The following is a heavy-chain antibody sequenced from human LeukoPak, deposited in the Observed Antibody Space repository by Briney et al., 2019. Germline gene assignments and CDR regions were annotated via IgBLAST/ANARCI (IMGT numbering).Heavy chain of an antibody. V-gene: IGHV3-9*01. J-gene: IGHJ5*02. Sequence: GRSLRLSCAASGFTFDDYAMHWVRQAPGKGLEWVSGISWNSGSIGYADSVKGRFTISRDNAKNSLYLQVNSLRAEDTALYYCAKGSSWYPEPNNWFDPWGQGTLVTVSS. CDR1: GFTFDDYA. CDR2: ISWNSGSI. D-gene: IGHD6-13*01. CDR3: AKGSSWYPEPNNWFDP.